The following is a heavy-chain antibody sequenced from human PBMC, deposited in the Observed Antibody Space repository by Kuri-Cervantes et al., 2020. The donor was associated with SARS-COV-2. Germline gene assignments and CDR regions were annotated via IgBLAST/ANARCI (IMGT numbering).Heavy chain of an antibody. CDR3: VRHKAAAGIVAPD. D-gene: IGHD6-13*01. CDR2: VSWNGSRT. J-gene: IGHJ4*02. V-gene: IGHV3-19*01. Sequence: LSLTCAASGFTFSNSDMNWVRQAPGKGLEWVSGVSWNGSRTHYAGSVKGRFIISRDNSRNFLYQQMNSLRPEDMAVYYCVRHKAAAGIVAPDWGQGTLVTVSS. CDR1: GFTFSNSD.